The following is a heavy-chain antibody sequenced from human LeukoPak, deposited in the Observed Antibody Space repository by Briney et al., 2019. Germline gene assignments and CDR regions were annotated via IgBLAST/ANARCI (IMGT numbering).Heavy chain of an antibody. D-gene: IGHD3-3*01. V-gene: IGHV4-61*02. CDR1: GGSISSGSYY. J-gene: IGHJ4*02. Sequence: KPSQTLSLTCTVSGGSISSGSYYWSWIRQPAGKGLEWIGRIYTSGSTNYNPSLKSRVTISVDTSKNQFSLKLSSVTAADTAVYYCAGGIYRPITIFGPPGSGSLDYWGQGTLVTVSS. CDR2: IYTSGST. CDR3: AGGIYRPITIFGPPGSGSLDY.